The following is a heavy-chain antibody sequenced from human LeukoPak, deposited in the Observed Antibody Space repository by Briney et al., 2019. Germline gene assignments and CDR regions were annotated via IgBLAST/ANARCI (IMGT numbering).Heavy chain of an antibody. CDR1: GGSISSSSYY. D-gene: IGHD4-17*01. Sequence: SETLSLTCTVSGGSISSSSYYWGWIRQPPGKGLEWIGSIYYSGSTYYNPSLKSRVTISVDTSKNQFSLKLSSVTAADTAVYYCARHLNNYGDYHFGSDYWGQGTLVTVSS. CDR2: IYYSGST. CDR3: ARHLNNYGDYHFGSDY. V-gene: IGHV4-39*01. J-gene: IGHJ4*02.